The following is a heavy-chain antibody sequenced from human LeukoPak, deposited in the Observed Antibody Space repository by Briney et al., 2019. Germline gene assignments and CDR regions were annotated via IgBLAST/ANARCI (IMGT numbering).Heavy chain of an antibody. CDR2: ISYDGSNK. Sequence: GGSLRLSCAASGFTFSQYSINWVRQAPGKGLEWVAVISYDGSNKYYADSVKGRFTISRDNSKNTLYLQMNSLRAEDTAVYYCARECSGGSCLDYWGQGTLVTVSS. J-gene: IGHJ4*02. V-gene: IGHV3-30-3*01. CDR1: GFTFSQYS. D-gene: IGHD2-15*01. CDR3: ARECSGGSCLDY.